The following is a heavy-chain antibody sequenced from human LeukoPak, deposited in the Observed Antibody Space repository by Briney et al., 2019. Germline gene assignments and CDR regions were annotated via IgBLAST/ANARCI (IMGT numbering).Heavy chain of an antibody. CDR2: ISWNSGSI. V-gene: IGHV3-9*01. CDR3: ARSSGGILTGYYNVDY. D-gene: IGHD3-9*01. Sequence: GRSLRLSCAASGFTFDDYAMHWVRQAPGKGLEWVSGISWNSGSIGYADSVKGRFTISRDNAKNSLYLQMNSLRAEDTALYYCARSSGGILTGYYNVDYWGQGTLVTVSS. CDR1: GFTFDDYA. J-gene: IGHJ4*02.